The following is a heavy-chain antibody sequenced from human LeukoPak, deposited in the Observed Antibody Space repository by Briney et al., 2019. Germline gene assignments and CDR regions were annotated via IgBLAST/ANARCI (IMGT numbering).Heavy chain of an antibody. D-gene: IGHD6-13*01. CDR1: GFTFGDYA. Sequence: GGSLRLSCTASGFTFGDYAMSWVRQAPGKGLERVGFIRSKAYGGTTEYAASVKGRFTISRDDSKSIAYLQMNSLKTEDTAVYYCTRDPWYSSSWYRFQHWGQGTLVTVSS. J-gene: IGHJ1*01. CDR2: IRSKAYGGTT. CDR3: TRDPWYSSSWYRFQH. V-gene: IGHV3-49*04.